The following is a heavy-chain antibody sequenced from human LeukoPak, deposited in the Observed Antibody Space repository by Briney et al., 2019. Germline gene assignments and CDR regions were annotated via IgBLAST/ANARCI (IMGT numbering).Heavy chain of an antibody. CDR2: ISNSDYST. CDR3: AKATGYLL. Sequence: PGGSLRLSCAASGFTFSNAWMSWVRQAPGKGLEWVSTISNSDYSTYYADSVKGRFTISRANSENTLYLQMNNLRAEDTAVYYCAKATGYLLWGQGTLVTVSS. V-gene: IGHV3-23*01. CDR1: GFTFSNAW. D-gene: IGHD1-14*01. J-gene: IGHJ4*02.